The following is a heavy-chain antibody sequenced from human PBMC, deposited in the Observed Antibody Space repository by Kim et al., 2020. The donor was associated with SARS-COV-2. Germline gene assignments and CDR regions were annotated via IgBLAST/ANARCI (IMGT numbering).Heavy chain of an antibody. V-gene: IGHV3-49*03. CDR1: GFTFGDYA. D-gene: IGHD3-3*01. CDR3: TTFHYEFWSGYFGDY. Sequence: GGSLRLSCTASGFTFGDYAMSWFRQAPGKGLEWVGFIRSKAYGGTTEYAASVKGRFTISRDDSKSIAYLQMNSLKTEDTAVYYCTTFHYEFWSGYFGDYWGQGTLVTVSS. CDR2: IRSKAYGGTT. J-gene: IGHJ4*02.